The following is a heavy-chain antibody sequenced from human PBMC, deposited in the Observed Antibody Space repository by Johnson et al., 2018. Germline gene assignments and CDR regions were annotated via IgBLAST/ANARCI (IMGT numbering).Heavy chain of an antibody. V-gene: IGHV3-48*02. CDR2: ISSSSSTI. CDR1: GFTFSSYS. CDR3: ARDLLDGYNYYYGMDV. D-gene: IGHD5-24*01. Sequence: VQLVESGGGVVQPGRSLRLSCAASGFTFSSYSMNWVRQAPGKGLEWVSYISSSSSTIYYADSVKGRFTISRDNAKNSLYLQMNSLRDEDTAVYYCARDLLDGYNYYYGMDVWGQGTTVTVSS. J-gene: IGHJ6*02.